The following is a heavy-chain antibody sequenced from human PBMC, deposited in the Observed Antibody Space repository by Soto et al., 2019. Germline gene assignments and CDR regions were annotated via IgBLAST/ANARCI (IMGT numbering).Heavy chain of an antibody. J-gene: IGHJ4*02. Sequence: QVQLQESGPGLVKPSGTLSLTCAVSGGSISSSNWWSWVRQPPGKGLEWIGEIYHSGSTNYNPSLKSRVTILVDKSKNQFSLKLSSVTAADTAVYYCARDAVSSSWPPEEDYWGQGTLVTVSS. CDR3: ARDAVSSSWPPEEDY. D-gene: IGHD6-13*01. V-gene: IGHV4-4*02. CDR1: GGSISSSNW. CDR2: IYHSGST.